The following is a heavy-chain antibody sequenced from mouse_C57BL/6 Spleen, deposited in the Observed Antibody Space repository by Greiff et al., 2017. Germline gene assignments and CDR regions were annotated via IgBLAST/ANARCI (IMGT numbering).Heavy chain of an antibody. V-gene: IGHV5-9-1*02. D-gene: IGHD2-5*01. CDR1: GFTFSSYA. CDR3: TRGGYSNYLDY. CDR2: ISSGGDYI. Sequence: EVKLVESGEGLVKPGGSLKLSCAASGFTFSSYAMSWVRQTPEKRLEWVAYISSGGDYIYYADTVKGRFTISRDNARNTLYLQMSSLKSEDTAMYYCTRGGYSNYLDYWGQGTTLTVSS. J-gene: IGHJ2*01.